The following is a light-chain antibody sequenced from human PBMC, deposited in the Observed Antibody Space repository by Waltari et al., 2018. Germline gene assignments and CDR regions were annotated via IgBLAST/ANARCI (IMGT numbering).Light chain of an antibody. V-gene: IGLV2-14*03. CDR1: SSYNGDYDF. J-gene: IGLJ3*02. CDR3: STNTRSSTLL. Sequence: SALTHPASVSGSPGQSITLSWPHTSSYNGDYDFVTWYHQPPGKPPNLIIFDVNNRPSGVSHRFSGSKSGDSASLTISGLQADDEADYYSSTNTRSSTLLFDGGTKLTDL. CDR2: DVN.